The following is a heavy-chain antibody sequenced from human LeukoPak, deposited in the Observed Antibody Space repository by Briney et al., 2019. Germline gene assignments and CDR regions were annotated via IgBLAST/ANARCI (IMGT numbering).Heavy chain of an antibody. D-gene: IGHD1-26*01. Sequence: GRSLRLSCAASGFTFSSYAMHWVRQAPGKGLEWVVVISYDGSNKYYADSVKGRFTISRDNSKNTLYLQMNSLRAEDTAVYYCAKDSALYYFDYWGQGALVTVSS. J-gene: IGHJ4*02. CDR3: AKDSALYYFDY. CDR2: ISYDGSNK. V-gene: IGHV3-30-3*01. CDR1: GFTFSSYA.